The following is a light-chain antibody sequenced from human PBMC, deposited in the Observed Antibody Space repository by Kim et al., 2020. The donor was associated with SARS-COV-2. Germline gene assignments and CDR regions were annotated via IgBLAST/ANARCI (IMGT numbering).Light chain of an antibody. V-gene: IGKV3-15*01. CDR1: QSVSSN. J-gene: IGKJ2*01. CDR2: GAS. Sequence: EIVMTQSPATLSVSPGERATLSCRASQSVSSNLAWYQQKPGQAPRLLIYGASTRATGIPARFSGSGSGTAFTLTISSLQSEEFAVYYCQQYNIWPQTFGQGTKLEI. CDR3: QQYNIWPQT.